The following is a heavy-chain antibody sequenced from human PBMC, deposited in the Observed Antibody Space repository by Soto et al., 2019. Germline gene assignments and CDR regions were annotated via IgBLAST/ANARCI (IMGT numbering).Heavy chain of an antibody. CDR1: GGSISSYY. CDR2: IYYSGST. D-gene: IGHD3-3*01. CDR3: ARGSGRIDY. V-gene: IGHV4-59*01. Sequence: SETLSLTCTVSGGSISSYYWSWIRQPPGKGLEWIGYIYYSGSTNYNPSLKSRVTISVDTSKNQFSLKLSSVTAADTAVYYCARGSGRIDYWGQGTLVTVSS. J-gene: IGHJ4*02.